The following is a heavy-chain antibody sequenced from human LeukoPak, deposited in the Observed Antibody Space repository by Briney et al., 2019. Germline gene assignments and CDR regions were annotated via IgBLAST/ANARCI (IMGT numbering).Heavy chain of an antibody. Sequence: PGGSLRLSCAASGFTFSSYAMHWVRQAPGKGLEWVANIKQDGSEQYYVDPVKGRFTISRDNTKNSLYLQMNSLRAEDTAVYYCARDYGSGSYYNTAYWGQGTLVTVSS. CDR2: IKQDGSEQ. V-gene: IGHV3-7*01. J-gene: IGHJ4*02. CDR1: GFTFSSYA. CDR3: ARDYGSGSYYNTAY. D-gene: IGHD3-10*01.